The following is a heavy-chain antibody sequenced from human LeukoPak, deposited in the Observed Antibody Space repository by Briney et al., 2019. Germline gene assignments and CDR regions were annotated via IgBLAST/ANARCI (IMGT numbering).Heavy chain of an antibody. V-gene: IGHV4-59*01. Sequence: SEALSLTCTVSGGSISSYYWSWIRQPPGKGLEWIGYIHYSGSTTYNPSLKSRVAISVDTSKNQFSLKLSSVAAADTAVYYCARGTMMVGPWGQGTLVTVSS. CDR1: GGSISSYY. D-gene: IGHD3-22*01. CDR2: IHYSGST. J-gene: IGHJ5*02. CDR3: ARGTMMVGP.